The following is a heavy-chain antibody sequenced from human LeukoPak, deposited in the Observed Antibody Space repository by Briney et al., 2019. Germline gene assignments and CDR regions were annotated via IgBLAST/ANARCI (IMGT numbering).Heavy chain of an antibody. CDR2: IYTSGST. Sequence: SETLSLTCTVSGGSISSYYWSWIRQPAGKGLEWIGRIYTSGSTNYNPSPKSRVTMSVDTSKNQFSLKLSSVTAADTAVYYCATYSCSSTSCYVDQDAFDIWGQGTMVTVSS. V-gene: IGHV4-4*07. CDR3: ATYSCSSTSCYVDQDAFDI. D-gene: IGHD2-2*01. CDR1: GGSISSYY. J-gene: IGHJ3*02.